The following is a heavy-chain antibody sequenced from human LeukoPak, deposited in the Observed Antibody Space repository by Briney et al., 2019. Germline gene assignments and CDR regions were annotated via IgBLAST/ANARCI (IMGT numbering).Heavy chain of an antibody. Sequence: GGSLRLSCTASGFTVSDNYMSWVRQAPGKGLEWVSVIYRGGNTYYADSVKGRFTISRDNSKDTLFLQMNSLRAEDTAVYYCAKRAGYSSTWYSFDYWGQGTLVTVSS. D-gene: IGHD6-13*01. CDR2: IYRGGNT. CDR1: GFTVSDNY. J-gene: IGHJ4*02. V-gene: IGHV3-53*01. CDR3: AKRAGYSSTWYSFDY.